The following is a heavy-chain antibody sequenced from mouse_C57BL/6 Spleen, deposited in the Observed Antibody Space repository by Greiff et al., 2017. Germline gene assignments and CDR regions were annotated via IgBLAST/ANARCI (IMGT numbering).Heavy chain of an antibody. Sequence: EVKLLESGPELVKPGASVKISCKASGYSFTGYYMNWVKQSPEKSLEWIGEINPSTGGTTYNQKFKAKATLTVDNSSNKAYMQRKMLTSEDSAVYCGAREGVLRVRAMDYWGQGTSVTVSS. V-gene: IGHV1-42*01. D-gene: IGHD3-2*02. J-gene: IGHJ4*01. CDR3: AREGVLRVRAMDY. CDR2: INPSTGGT. CDR1: GYSFTGYY.